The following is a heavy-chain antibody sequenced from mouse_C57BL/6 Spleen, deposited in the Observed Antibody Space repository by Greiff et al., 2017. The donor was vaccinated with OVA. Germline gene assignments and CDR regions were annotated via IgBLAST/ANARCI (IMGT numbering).Heavy chain of an antibody. J-gene: IGHJ3*01. CDR1: GYAFSSSW. D-gene: IGHD2-4*01. CDR2: IYPGDGDT. Sequence: VQLKQSGPELVKPGASVKISCKASGYAFSSSWMNWVKQRPGKGLEWIGRIYPGDGDTNYNGKFKGKATLTADKSSSTAYMQLSSLTSEDSAVYFCARYDYGRAWFAYWGQGTLVTVSA. CDR3: ARYDYGRAWFAY. V-gene: IGHV1-82*01.